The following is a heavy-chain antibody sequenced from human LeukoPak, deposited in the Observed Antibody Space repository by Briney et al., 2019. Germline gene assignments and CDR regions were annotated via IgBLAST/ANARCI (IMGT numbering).Heavy chain of an antibody. CDR3: TREYCSSTSCYNY. Sequence: GGSLRLSCAASGFTFSGSAMHWVRQASGKGLEWVGRIRSKANSYATAYAASVKGRFTISRDDSKNTAYLQMNSLKTEDTAVYYCTREYCSSTSCYNYWGQGTLVTVPS. D-gene: IGHD2-2*02. V-gene: IGHV3-73*01. J-gene: IGHJ4*02. CDR1: GFTFSGSA. CDR2: IRSKANSYAT.